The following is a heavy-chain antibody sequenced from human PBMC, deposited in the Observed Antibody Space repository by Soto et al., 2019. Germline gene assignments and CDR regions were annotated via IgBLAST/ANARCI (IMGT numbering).Heavy chain of an antibody. J-gene: IGHJ6*02. Sequence: PSETLSLTCTVSGGSISSGDYYWSWIRQPPGKGLEWIGYIYYSGSTYYNPSLKSRVTISVDTSKNQFSLKLSSVTAADTAVYYFARDLAYFDILTGYYPGSYYYYGMDVWGQGTTVTVSS. CDR3: ARDLAYFDILTGYYPGSYYYYGMDV. V-gene: IGHV4-30-4*01. CDR1: GGSISSGDYY. D-gene: IGHD3-9*01. CDR2: IYYSGST.